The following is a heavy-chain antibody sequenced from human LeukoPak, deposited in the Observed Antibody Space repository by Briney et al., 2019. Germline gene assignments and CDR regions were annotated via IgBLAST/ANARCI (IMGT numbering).Heavy chain of an antibody. D-gene: IGHD5-24*01. CDR1: GYTFTSYG. CDR2: ISAYNGNT. V-gene: IGHV1-18*01. Sequence: ASVKVSCKASGYTFTSYGISWVRQAPGQGLEWMGWISAYNGNTNYAQRLQGRVTMTTDTSTSTAYMELRSLRSDDTAVYYCARDSRRRDGYLVDYWGQGTLVTVSS. CDR3: ARDSRRRDGYLVDY. J-gene: IGHJ4*02.